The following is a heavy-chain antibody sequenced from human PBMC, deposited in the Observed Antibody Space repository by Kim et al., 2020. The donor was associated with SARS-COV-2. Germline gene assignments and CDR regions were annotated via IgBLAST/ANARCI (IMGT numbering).Heavy chain of an antibody. V-gene: IGHV3-48*03. J-gene: IGHJ4*02. D-gene: IGHD4-4*01. Sequence: IYSADSVAGRFTISRENDKNPLYLQMNSLRAEDTAVYYCARGPNYSPFDYWGQGTLVTVSS. CDR3: ARGPNYSPFDY. CDR2: I.